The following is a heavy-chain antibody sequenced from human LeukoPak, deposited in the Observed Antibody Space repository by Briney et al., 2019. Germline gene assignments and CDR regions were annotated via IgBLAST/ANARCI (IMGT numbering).Heavy chain of an antibody. Sequence: GGSLRLSCAASGFTFTSYWMSWVRQAPGKGLEWVANIKQDGSEKYYVDSVKGRFTIFRDNAKNSLYLQMNSLRAEDTAVYYCTRAHITYDSSGYYYVDWFDPWGQATLVTVSS. D-gene: IGHD3-22*01. V-gene: IGHV3-7*01. J-gene: IGHJ5*02. CDR1: GFTFTSYW. CDR3: TRAHITYDSSGYYYVDWFDP. CDR2: IKQDGSEK.